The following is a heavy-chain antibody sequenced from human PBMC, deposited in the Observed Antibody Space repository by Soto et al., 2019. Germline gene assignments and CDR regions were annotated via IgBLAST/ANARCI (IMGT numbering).Heavy chain of an antibody. D-gene: IGHD5-12*01. J-gene: IGHJ4*02. CDR1: GFTFGSYW. CDR2: IKQDGSEK. Sequence: PGGSLRLSCAASGFTFGSYWMSWVRPAPGKGLEWVANIKQDGSEKYYVDAVKGRFTISRDNAKNSLYLQMNSLRAEDTAVYYWARGARWLQKADWGQGTLVTVSS. CDR3: ARGARWLQKAD. V-gene: IGHV3-7*01.